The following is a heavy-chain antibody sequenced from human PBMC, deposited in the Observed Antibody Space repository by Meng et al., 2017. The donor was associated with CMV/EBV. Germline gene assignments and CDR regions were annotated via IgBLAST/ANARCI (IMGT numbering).Heavy chain of an antibody. J-gene: IGHJ4*02. V-gene: IGHV3-21*01. CDR3: ASLYGLYTAAHKRVHDY. CDR2: VTSSSRFI. D-gene: IGHD2-8*01. Sequence: GESLKISCAASGFSFSDYRMNWVRQAPGKGLEWVSSVTSSSRFIFYADSVKGRFTISRDNAKNSLYLQMNSLRAEDTAVYYCASLYGLYTAAHKRVHDYWGQGTLVTVSS. CDR1: GFSFSDYR.